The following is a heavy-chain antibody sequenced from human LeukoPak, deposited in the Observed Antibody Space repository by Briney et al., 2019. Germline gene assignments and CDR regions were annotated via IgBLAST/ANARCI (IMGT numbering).Heavy chain of an antibody. D-gene: IGHD6-19*01. J-gene: IGHJ3*02. CDR2: ISAYNGNT. CDR1: GYTFTSYG. Sequence: GASVKVSCKASGYTFTSYGISWVRQAPGQGLEWMGWISAYNGNTNYAQKLQGRVTMTTDTSTSTAYMELRSLRSDDTAVYYCARVSWSSGWEPDAFDIWGQGTMVTVSS. CDR3: ARVSWSSGWEPDAFDI. V-gene: IGHV1-18*01.